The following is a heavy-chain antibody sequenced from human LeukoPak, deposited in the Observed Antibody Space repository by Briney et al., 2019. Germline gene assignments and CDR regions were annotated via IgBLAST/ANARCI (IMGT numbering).Heavy chain of an antibody. CDR3: ARDQTEDGMDV. J-gene: IGHJ6*02. V-gene: IGHV3-33*01. CDR2: VWYDGSNK. CDR1: GFIFSNYG. Sequence: GGSLRLSCAASGFIFSNYGMHWVRQAPGKGLEWVAVVWYDGSNKYYADSVKGRFTISRDNSKNMLYLQMNSLRAEDTAVYYCARDQTEDGMDVWGQGTTVTVSS.